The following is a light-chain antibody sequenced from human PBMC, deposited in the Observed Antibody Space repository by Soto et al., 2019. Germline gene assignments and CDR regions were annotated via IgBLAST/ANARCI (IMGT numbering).Light chain of an antibody. CDR2: AAS. Sequence: DIQVTQSPSSVSASVGDRVTITCRASQGLVSWLSWYQQKPGKAPKLLIYAASSFQSGVPSRFSGSGSGTDFTLPISSLQPEDFATYYCQQTSSFPLTCGGGTKVEI. V-gene: IGKV1-12*01. CDR3: QQTSSFPLT. CDR1: QGLVSW. J-gene: IGKJ4*01.